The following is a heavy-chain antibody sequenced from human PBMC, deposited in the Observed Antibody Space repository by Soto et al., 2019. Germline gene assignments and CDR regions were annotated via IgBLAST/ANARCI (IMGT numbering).Heavy chain of an antibody. V-gene: IGHV3-33*01. J-gene: IGHJ4*02. CDR1: GFTFSSYG. CDR2: IWYDGSNK. Sequence: QVQLVESGGGVVQPGRSLRLSCAASGFTFSSYGMHWVRQAPGKGLEWVAVIWYDGSNKYYADSVKGRFTISRDNSKNTLYLQMNSLRAEDTAVYYCARDAEWEPKGDLWYWGQGTLVTVSS. D-gene: IGHD1-26*01. CDR3: ARDAEWEPKGDLWY.